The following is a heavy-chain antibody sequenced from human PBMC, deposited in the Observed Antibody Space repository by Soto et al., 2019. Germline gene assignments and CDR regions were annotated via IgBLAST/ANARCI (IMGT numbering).Heavy chain of an antibody. CDR2: INHSGST. V-gene: IGHV4-34*01. CDR1: GGSFSGYY. Sequence: PSETLSLTCAVYGGSFSGYYWIWVRQTPGKGLEWIGEINHSGSTNYNPSLKSRVTISVDTSKNQFSLKLSSVSAADTAVYYCARGASSSGFRQHWGKGTLVTVSS. CDR3: ARGASSSGFRQH. J-gene: IGHJ1*01. D-gene: IGHD6-19*01.